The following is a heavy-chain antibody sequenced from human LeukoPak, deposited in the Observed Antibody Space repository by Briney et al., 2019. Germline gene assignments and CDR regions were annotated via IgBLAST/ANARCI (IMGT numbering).Heavy chain of an antibody. CDR1: GYSFTSYW. J-gene: IGHJ4*02. D-gene: IGHD6-13*01. CDR3: AISYSSSWYRGRYSDY. CDR2: IYPGDSDT. Sequence: GESLKISCKGSGYSFTSYWIGWVRQMPGKGLEWMGIIYPGDSDTRYSPSFQGQVTISADKSISTAYLQWSSLKASDTAMYYCAISYSSSWYRGRYSDYWGQGTLVTVSS. V-gene: IGHV5-51*01.